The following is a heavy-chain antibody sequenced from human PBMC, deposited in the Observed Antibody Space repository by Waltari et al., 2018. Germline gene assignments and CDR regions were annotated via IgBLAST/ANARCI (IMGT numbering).Heavy chain of an antibody. Sequence: QVQLQESGPGLVKPSQTLSLTCTVSGGSISRGSYYWSWIRQPAGKGLEWIGYIYTSGSTNYNPSLKSRVTISVDTSKNQFALKLSSVTAADTAVYYCARDVGPGTLDYWGQGTLVTVSS. CDR1: GGSISRGSYY. CDR2: IYTSGST. J-gene: IGHJ4*02. V-gene: IGHV4-61*09. CDR3: ARDVGPGTLDY. D-gene: IGHD1-7*01.